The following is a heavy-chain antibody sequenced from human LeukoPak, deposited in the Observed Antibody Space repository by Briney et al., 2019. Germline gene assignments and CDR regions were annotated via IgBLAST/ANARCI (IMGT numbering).Heavy chain of an antibody. J-gene: IGHJ4*02. D-gene: IGHD3-9*01. CDR2: ITSGGGYT. Sequence: GGSLRLSCAASGFTFGSYAMYWVRQAPGQGLEWVSSITSGGGYTYYADSVKGRFTTSRDNAKNSLSLRLDSLRAEDTAVYYCARGHYDVLTSSYKWTPDYWGQGTLVTVSS. CDR3: ARGHYDVLTSSYKWTPDY. CDR1: GFTFGSYA. V-gene: IGHV3-21*06.